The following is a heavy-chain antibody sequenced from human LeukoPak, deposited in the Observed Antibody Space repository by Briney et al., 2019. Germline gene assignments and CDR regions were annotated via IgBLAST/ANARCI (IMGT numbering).Heavy chain of an antibody. CDR1: GFTFSGYP. J-gene: IGHJ4*02. CDR3: ASHTAMGMIETDY. CDR2: ISYDGSNK. Sequence: PGGSLRLSCAASGFTFSGYPIHWVRQAPGKGLEWVAVISYDGSNKYYVDSVKGRFTISRDNSKNTLYLQMNSLRTEDTAVYYCASHTAMGMIETDYWGQGTLVTVSS. D-gene: IGHD5-18*01. V-gene: IGHV3-30*04.